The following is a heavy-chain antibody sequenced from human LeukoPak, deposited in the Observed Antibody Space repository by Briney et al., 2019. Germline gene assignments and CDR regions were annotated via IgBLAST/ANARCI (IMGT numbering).Heavy chain of an antibody. J-gene: IGHJ4*02. CDR1: GGSISSGGYY. Sequence: SETLSLTCTVSGGSISSGGYYWSWIRQHPGKGLEWIGCIYYSGSTYYNPSLKSRVTISVDTSKNQFSLKLSSATAADTAVYYCARDAADSSGVYIDYWGQGTLVTVSS. V-gene: IGHV4-31*03. CDR2: IYYSGST. CDR3: ARDAADSSGVYIDY. D-gene: IGHD3-22*01.